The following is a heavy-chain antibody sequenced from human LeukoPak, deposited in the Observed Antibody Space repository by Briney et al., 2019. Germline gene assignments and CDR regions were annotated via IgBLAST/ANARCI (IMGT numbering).Heavy chain of an antibody. CDR3: AKDGYKYNYFDY. CDR1: GFTFDDYA. D-gene: IGHD5-24*01. Sequence: GGSLRLSCAASGFTFDDYAMHWVRQAPGKGLEWVSLISWDGGSTYYADSVKGRFTISRDNSKNSLYLQMNSLRAEDTALYYCAKDGYKYNYFDYWGEATLVAVCS. V-gene: IGHV3-43D*03. CDR2: ISWDGGST. J-gene: IGHJ4*02.